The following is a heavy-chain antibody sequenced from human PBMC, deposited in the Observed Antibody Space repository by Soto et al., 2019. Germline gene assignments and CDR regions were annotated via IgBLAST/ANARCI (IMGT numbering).Heavy chain of an antibody. CDR2: ISYAGSNQ. J-gene: IGHJ4*02. V-gene: IGHV3-30*04. Sequence: GGSLRLSCAVSGFTFSSYVMYWVRQAPGKGLEWVAVISYAGSNQYYADSVKGRFTISRDNSKSTLYLQMNSLRAEDTAVYYCASTRDYYDSSGYYSPLDYWGQGTLVTVSS. CDR1: GFTFSSYV. D-gene: IGHD3-22*01. CDR3: ASTRDYYDSSGYYSPLDY.